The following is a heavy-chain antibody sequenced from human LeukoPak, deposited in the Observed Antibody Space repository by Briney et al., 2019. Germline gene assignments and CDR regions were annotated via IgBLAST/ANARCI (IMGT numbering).Heavy chain of an antibody. CDR2: IYHSGST. CDR1: GGSISSYY. J-gene: IGHJ4*02. Sequence: WETLSLTCTASGGSISSYYWSWIRQPPGKGLEWIGYIYHSGSTSYNPSLKSRVTISVDTSKSQFSLKLSSVIAADTAVYYCARRTYSSGFDYIDYWGQGTLVTVSS. D-gene: IGHD6-19*01. V-gene: IGHV4-59*08. CDR3: ARRTYSSGFDYIDY.